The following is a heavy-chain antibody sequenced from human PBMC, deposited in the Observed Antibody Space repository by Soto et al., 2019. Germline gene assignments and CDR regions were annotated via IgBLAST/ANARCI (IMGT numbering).Heavy chain of an antibody. Sequence: SGPTLVNPTQTLTLTCTFSGFSLSTSGVGVGWIRQRPGKGLEWLALIYWNDDKRYRPSLKSRLTITQDTSKNQVVLTMTNMDPVDTATYHCAHSGGSDCSGVSCYSQLFDYWGQGTRVTVSS. CDR3: AHSGGSDCSGVSCYSQLFDY. CDR1: GFSLSTSGVG. D-gene: IGHD2-15*01. V-gene: IGHV2-5*01. CDR2: IYWNDDK. J-gene: IGHJ4*02.